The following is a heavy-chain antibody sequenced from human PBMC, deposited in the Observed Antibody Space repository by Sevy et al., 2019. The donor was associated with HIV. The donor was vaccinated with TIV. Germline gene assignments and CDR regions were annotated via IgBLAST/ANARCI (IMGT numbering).Heavy chain of an antibody. CDR1: GGSISSSSYY. D-gene: IGHD5-12*01. J-gene: IGHJ6*02. CDR2: IYYSGST. V-gene: IGHV4-39*01. CDR3: ARHAGVDSGYVTLFDYYYGMDV. Sequence: SETLSLTCTVSGGSISSSSYYWGWIRQPPGKGLEWIGSIYYSGSTYYNPSLKSRVTISVDTSKNQFSLKLSSVTAADTAVYYCARHAGVDSGYVTLFDYYYGMDVWGQGTTVTVSS.